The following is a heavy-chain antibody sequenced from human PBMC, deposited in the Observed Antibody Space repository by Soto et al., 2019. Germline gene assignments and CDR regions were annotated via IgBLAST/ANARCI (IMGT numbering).Heavy chain of an antibody. D-gene: IGHD5-18*01. CDR3: TAMSRLISASDY. J-gene: IGHJ4*02. Sequence: QVQLQQSGPGLVKPSATLFLTCTVSGASITSYYWSWIRQPRGKGLEYLWYIYSIGTTNYNPSLKRRISCCIAMAKIHSSLTLSPVAGAPRAVFYCTAMSRLISASDYWGQRTLFTFAS. CDR2: IYSIGTT. CDR1: GASITSYY. V-gene: IGHV4-4*08.